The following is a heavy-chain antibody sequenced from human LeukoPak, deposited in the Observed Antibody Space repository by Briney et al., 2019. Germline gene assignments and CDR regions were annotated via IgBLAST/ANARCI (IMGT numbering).Heavy chain of an antibody. D-gene: IGHD6-13*01. J-gene: IGHJ3*02. CDR3: ARGSSSWYVDAFDI. Sequence: GGPLRLSCAASGFTFSSYSMNWVRQAPGKGLEWVSYISSSSSTIYYADSGKGRFTIARDNAKNSLYLQMNSLRAADTAVYYCARGSSSWYVDAFDIWGQGTMVTVSS. CDR1: GFTFSSYS. CDR2: ISSSSSTI. V-gene: IGHV3-48*04.